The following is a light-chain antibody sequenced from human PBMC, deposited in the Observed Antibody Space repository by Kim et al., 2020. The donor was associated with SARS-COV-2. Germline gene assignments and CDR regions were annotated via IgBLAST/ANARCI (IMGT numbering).Light chain of an antibody. CDR3: QQRSKSIT. V-gene: IGKV3-11*01. Sequence: SLSSGDRATLSCRASQTVRNYLAWYQQKRGQAPRLLIYGASNRATGIPARFSGSGSGTDFTLTISSLEPEDFAVYYCQQRSKSITFGQGTRLEIK. CDR2: GAS. CDR1: QTVRNY. J-gene: IGKJ5*01.